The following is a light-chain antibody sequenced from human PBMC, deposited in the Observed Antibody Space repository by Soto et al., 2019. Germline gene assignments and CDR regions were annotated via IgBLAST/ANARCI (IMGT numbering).Light chain of an antibody. Sequence: DIPMTQSPSSLSASVGDRVTITCQASQDISNYLNWYQQKPGKAPKLLIYDASNLETGVPSRFSGSGSETDFTFTSSSLQPEDIATYYCHQYDNLPLIFGGGTKVEIK. V-gene: IGKV1-33*01. CDR2: DAS. CDR1: QDISNY. J-gene: IGKJ4*01. CDR3: HQYDNLPLI.